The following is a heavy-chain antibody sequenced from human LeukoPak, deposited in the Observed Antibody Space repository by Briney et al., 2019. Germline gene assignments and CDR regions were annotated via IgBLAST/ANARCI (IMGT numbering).Heavy chain of an antibody. CDR1: GGTFSSYA. CDR2: IIPILGIA. CDR3: AREGANSSGWYNYYGMDV. V-gene: IGHV1-69*04. J-gene: IGHJ6*02. Sequence: SVKVSCKASGGTFSSYAISWVRQAPGQGLEWMGRIIPILGIANYAQKFQGRVTITADKYTSKAYMELSSLRSEDTAVYYCAREGANSSGWYNYYGMDVWGQGTTVTVSS. D-gene: IGHD6-19*01.